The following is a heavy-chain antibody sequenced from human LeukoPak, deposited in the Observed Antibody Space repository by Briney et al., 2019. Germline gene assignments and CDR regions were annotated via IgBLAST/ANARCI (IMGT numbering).Heavy chain of an antibody. J-gene: IGHJ4*02. D-gene: IGHD4-17*01. CDR1: GGSISSGGYY. Sequence: PSETLSLTCTVSGGSISSGGYYWSWIRQHPGKGLEWIGYIYYSGSTYYNPSLKSRVTISVDTSKNQFSLKLSSVTAADTAVYYCARDNYGDYILVGYWGQGTLVTVSS. CDR3: ARDNYGDYILVGY. V-gene: IGHV4-31*03. CDR2: IYYSGST.